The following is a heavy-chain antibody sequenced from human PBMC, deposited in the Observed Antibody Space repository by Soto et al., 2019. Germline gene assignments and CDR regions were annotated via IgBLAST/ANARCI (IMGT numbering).Heavy chain of an antibody. CDR1: GGSSSSYY. Sequence: SETLSLTWTVSGGSSSSYYWIWIRQPPGKGLEWIGYIYYSGSTNYNPSLKSRVTISVDTSKNQFSLKLSSVTAADTAVYYCARRWGRTFDYWGQGTLVTVSS. J-gene: IGHJ4*02. D-gene: IGHD7-27*01. CDR3: ARRWGRTFDY. V-gene: IGHV4-59*08. CDR2: IYYSGST.